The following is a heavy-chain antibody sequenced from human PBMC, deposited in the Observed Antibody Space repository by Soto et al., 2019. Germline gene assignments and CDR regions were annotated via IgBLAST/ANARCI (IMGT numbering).Heavy chain of an antibody. Sequence: QVQLVESGGGVVQPGRSLRLSCAASGFTFSSYGMHWVRQAPGKGLEWVAVISYDGSNKYYADSVKGRFTISRDNSKNTLYLQMNSLRAEDTAVYYCAKDLRGYCSGGSCPYGMDVWGKGTTVTVSS. D-gene: IGHD2-15*01. V-gene: IGHV3-30*18. CDR1: GFTFSSYG. CDR3: AKDLRGYCSGGSCPYGMDV. J-gene: IGHJ6*01. CDR2: ISYDGSNK.